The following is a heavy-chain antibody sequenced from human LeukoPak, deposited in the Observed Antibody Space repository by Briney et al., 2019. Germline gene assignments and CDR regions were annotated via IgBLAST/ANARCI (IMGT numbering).Heavy chain of an antibody. CDR2: ISPIFGSA. J-gene: IGHJ5*02. Sequence: SVKVSCKASGGTFSSYAISWVRQAPGPGLEWMGRISPIFGSANHAQKFQGRVTITTDESTSTAYMELSSLRSEDTAVYYCASAPLSCCSGGSCYSCWFDPWGQGTLVTVSS. V-gene: IGHV1-69*05. D-gene: IGHD2-15*01. CDR1: GGTFSSYA. CDR3: ASAPLSCCSGGSCYSCWFDP.